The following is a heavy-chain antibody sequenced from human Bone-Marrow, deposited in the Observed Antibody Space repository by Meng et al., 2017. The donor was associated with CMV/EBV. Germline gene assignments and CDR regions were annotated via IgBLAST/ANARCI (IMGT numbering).Heavy chain of an antibody. V-gene: IGHV1-69*13. Sequence: SVKVSCKSSGGYFSSYVISWMRQAPGQGLEWMGGIIPIFGTINYAERFQGRVTINADASTSTAYMELSSLTSEDTAVYYCARDGDIVVVPAAPRPYYYYYGMDVWGQGTTVTVSS. CDR3: ARDGDIVVVPAAPRPYYYYYGMDV. CDR1: GGYFSSYV. D-gene: IGHD2-2*01. CDR2: IIPIFGTI. J-gene: IGHJ6*02.